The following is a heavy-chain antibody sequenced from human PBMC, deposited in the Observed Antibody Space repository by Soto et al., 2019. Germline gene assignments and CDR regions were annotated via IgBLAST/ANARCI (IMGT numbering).Heavy chain of an antibody. V-gene: IGHV3-23*01. CDR2: ISGGGDTS. CDR3: AKDGTSGLYYFDY. J-gene: IGHJ4*02. D-gene: IGHD6-19*01. Sequence: PGGSLRLSCAVSGFTFSNYAISWVRQAPGKGLEWGSIISGGGDTSYYAGSVKGRFTISRDNSRNTLYLQMNSLRAGDSAKYYCAKDGTSGLYYFDYWGPGTLVTVSS. CDR1: GFTFSNYA.